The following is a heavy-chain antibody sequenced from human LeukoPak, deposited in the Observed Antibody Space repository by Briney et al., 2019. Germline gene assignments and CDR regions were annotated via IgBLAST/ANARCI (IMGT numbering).Heavy chain of an antibody. CDR2: ISWDGGST. J-gene: IGHJ4*02. V-gene: IGHV3-43D*03. CDR1: GFTFDDYA. D-gene: IGHD6-13*01. CDR3: AKDRGSSWYLVDY. Sequence: GGSLRLSCAASGFTFDDYAMHWVRQAPGKGLEWVSLISWDGGSTYYADSVKGRFTISRDNSKNSLYLQMNSLRAEDTALYYCAKDRGSSWYLVDYWGQGTLVTVSS.